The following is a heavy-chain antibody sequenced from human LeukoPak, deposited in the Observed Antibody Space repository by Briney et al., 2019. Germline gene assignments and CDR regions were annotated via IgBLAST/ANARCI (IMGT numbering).Heavy chain of an antibody. J-gene: IGHJ3*02. CDR3: ARDRYCSGGSCYDAFDI. Sequence: ASVKVSCKASGYTFTSYGISWVRQAPGQGLEWMGWISAYNGNTNYAQKLQGRVTMTTDTSTSTAYMELRSLRSDDTAVYYCARDRYCSGGSCYDAFDIWGQGTMVTVSS. CDR1: GYTFTSYG. CDR2: ISAYNGNT. V-gene: IGHV1-18*01. D-gene: IGHD2-15*01.